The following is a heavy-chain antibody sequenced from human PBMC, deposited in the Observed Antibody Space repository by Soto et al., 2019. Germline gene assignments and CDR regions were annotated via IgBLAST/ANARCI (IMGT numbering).Heavy chain of an antibody. V-gene: IGHV3-30*03. CDR1: GFRFNTIG. CDR2: VSHDEGVR. J-gene: IGHJ4*02. D-gene: IGHD2-21*02. Sequence: QLRLEESGGGLVQPGSSLRLSCSASGFRFNTIGMHWVRQAPGKGLEWVAVVSHDEGVRYYADSVKGRFTISRDNPRNTLYLQMNSLRVEDTAVYFCVRGGEIVTSIWGLGTLVTVSS. CDR3: VRGGEIVTSI.